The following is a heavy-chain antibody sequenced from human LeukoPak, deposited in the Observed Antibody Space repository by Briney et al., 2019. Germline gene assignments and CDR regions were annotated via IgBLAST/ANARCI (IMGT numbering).Heavy chain of an antibody. D-gene: IGHD6-6*01. CDR3: ARQPRSSSSCDY. J-gene: IGHJ4*02. Sequence: PSETLSLTCTVSGGSISSYYWSWIRQPPGKGLEWIGYIYYSGSTNYNPSLKSRVTISVDTSKNQFSLKLSSVTAADTAVYYCARQPRSSSSCDYWGQGTLVTVSS. CDR1: GGSISSYY. V-gene: IGHV4-59*08. CDR2: IYYSGST.